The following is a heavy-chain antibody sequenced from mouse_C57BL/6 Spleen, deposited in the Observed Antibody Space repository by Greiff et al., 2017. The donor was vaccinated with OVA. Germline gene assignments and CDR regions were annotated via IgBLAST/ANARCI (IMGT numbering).Heavy chain of an antibody. J-gene: IGHJ3*01. CDR1: GFSFNTYA. CDR3: VTSALYDYDGLWFAY. D-gene: IGHD2-4*01. V-gene: IGHV10-1*01. CDR2: IRSKSNNYAT. Sequence: EVQVVESGGGLVQPKGSLKLSCAASGFSFNTYAMNWVRQAPGKGLEWVARIRSKSNNYATYYADSVKDRFTISRDDSESMLYLQMNNLKTEDTAMYYCVTSALYDYDGLWFAYWGQGTLVTVSA.